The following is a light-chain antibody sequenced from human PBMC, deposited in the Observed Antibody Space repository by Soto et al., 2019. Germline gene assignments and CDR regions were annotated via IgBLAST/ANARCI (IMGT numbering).Light chain of an antibody. J-gene: IGKJ1*01. CDR2: KAS. V-gene: IGKV1-5*03. CDR3: QQYNSYSPTS. Sequence: LAWYQKKPGKAPKLLIYKASSLESGVPSRFSGSGSGTEFTLTISSLQLDNFATYYCQQYNSYSPTSFGQGTKVDIK.